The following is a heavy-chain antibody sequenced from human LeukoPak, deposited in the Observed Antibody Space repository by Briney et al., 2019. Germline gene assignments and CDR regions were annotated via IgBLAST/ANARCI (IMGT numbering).Heavy chain of an antibody. V-gene: IGHV3-30*04. CDR2: ISYDGSNK. CDR3: ARDRWDILTGYYTY. J-gene: IGHJ4*02. CDR1: GFTFSSYA. D-gene: IGHD3-9*01. Sequence: PGRSLRLSCAASGFTFSSYAMHWVRQAPGKGLEWAAVISYDGSNKYYADSVKGRFTISRDNSKNTLYLQMNSLRAEDTAVYYCARDRWDILTGYYTYWGQGTLVTVSS.